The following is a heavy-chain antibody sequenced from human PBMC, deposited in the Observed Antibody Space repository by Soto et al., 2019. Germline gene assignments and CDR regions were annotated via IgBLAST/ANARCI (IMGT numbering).Heavy chain of an antibody. CDR3: AKSSWTEYFDY. Sequence: SETLSLTCTVSGDSISSHYWSWIRQPPGKGLEWIAYIYYSGSTNYNPSLKSRVTISRDTSKNQSSMELTSVTAADTAVYYCAKSSWTEYFDYWGQGTLVTVSS. J-gene: IGHJ4*02. CDR1: GDSISSHY. V-gene: IGHV4-59*11. CDR2: IYYSGST. D-gene: IGHD6-13*01.